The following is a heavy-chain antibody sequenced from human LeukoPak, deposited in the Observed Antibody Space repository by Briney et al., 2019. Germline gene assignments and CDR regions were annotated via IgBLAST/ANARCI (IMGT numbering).Heavy chain of an antibody. J-gene: IGHJ4*02. V-gene: IGHV3-53*01. D-gene: IGHD2-21*01. Sequence: GGSLRLSCAASGFTVSSNYMNWVRQAPGKGLEWVSVIYSGGNTYYADSVKGRFTISRDNSKNTLYLQMHSLRAEDTAVYYCARGVVPYPGYYFDYWGQGTLVTVSS. CDR3: ARGVVPYPGYYFDY. CDR2: IYSGGNT. CDR1: GFTVSSNY.